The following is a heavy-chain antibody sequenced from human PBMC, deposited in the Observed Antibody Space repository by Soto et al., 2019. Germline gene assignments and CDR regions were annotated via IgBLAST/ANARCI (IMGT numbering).Heavy chain of an antibody. CDR1: GFTFSSYG. Sequence: GGSLRLSCAASGFTFSSYGMHWVRQAPGKGLEWVAVIWYDGSNKYYADSVKGRFTISRDNSKNTLYLQMNSLRAEDMAVYYCARGVEMATIVYFDYWGQGTLVTAPQ. CDR2: IWYDGSNK. J-gene: IGHJ4*02. D-gene: IGHD5-12*01. V-gene: IGHV3-33*01. CDR3: ARGVEMATIVYFDY.